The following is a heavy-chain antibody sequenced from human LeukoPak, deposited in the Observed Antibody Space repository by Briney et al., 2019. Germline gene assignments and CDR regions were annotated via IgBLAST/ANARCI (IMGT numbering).Heavy chain of an antibody. CDR2: ISYDGSNK. D-gene: IGHD2-2*01. CDR3: ARAFIVVVPAASY. CDR1: GFTFSSYA. V-gene: IGHV3-30-3*01. Sequence: GGSLRLSCAASGFTFSSYAMHWVRQAPGKGLEWVAVISYDGSNKYYADSVKGRFTISGDNSKNTLYLQMNSLRAEDTAVYYCARAFIVVVPAASYWGQGTLVTVSS. J-gene: IGHJ4*02.